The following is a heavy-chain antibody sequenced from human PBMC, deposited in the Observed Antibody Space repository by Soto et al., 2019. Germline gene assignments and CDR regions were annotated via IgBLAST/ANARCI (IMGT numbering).Heavy chain of an antibody. CDR2: IYSGGST. CDR3: ARDATPIRLEPTPYYYYGMDV. CDR1: GFTVSSNY. V-gene: IGHV3-53*02. D-gene: IGHD1-1*01. Sequence: EVQLVETGGGLIQPGGSLRLSCAASGFTVSSNYMSWVRQAPGKGLEWVSVIYSGGSTYYADSVKGRFTISRDNSKNTRYLQMNSLRAEDTAVYYCARDATPIRLEPTPYYYYGMDVWGQGTTVTVSS. J-gene: IGHJ6*02.